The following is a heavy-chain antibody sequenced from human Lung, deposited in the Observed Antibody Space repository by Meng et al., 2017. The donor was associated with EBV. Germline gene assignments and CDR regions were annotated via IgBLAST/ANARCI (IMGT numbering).Heavy chain of an antibody. CDR3: AHQAVAGTRGWFDP. V-gene: IGHV1-2*06. Sequence: QGQRGQLGAEVKKPGASVKVSCKAAGYTFTGYYMHWVRQAPGQGLEWMGRINPNSGGTNYAQKFQGRVTMTRDTSISTAYMELSRLRSDDTAVYYCAHQAVAGTRGWFDPWGQGTLVTVSS. J-gene: IGHJ5*02. D-gene: IGHD6-19*01. CDR1: GYTFTGYY. CDR2: INPNSGGT.